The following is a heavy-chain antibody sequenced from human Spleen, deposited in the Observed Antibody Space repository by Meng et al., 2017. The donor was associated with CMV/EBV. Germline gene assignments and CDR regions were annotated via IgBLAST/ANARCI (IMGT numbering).Heavy chain of an antibody. CDR3: ARDSRHCSSTSCPTDY. J-gene: IGHJ4*02. Sequence: SVKVSCKASGYTFTSYGISWVRQAPGQGLEWMGWISAYNGNTNYAQKLQGRVTMTTDTSTSTAYMELRSLRSDDTAVYYCARDSRHCSSTSCPTDYWGQGTLVTVSS. V-gene: IGHV1-18*01. CDR1: GYTFTSYG. CDR2: ISAYNGNT. D-gene: IGHD2-2*01.